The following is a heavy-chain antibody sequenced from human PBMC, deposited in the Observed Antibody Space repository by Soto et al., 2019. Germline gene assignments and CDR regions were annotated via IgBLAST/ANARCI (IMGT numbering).Heavy chain of an antibody. CDR1: GVSIHNSHSF. J-gene: IGHJ5*01. D-gene: IGHD2-15*01. CDR3: GRLVEAANRHTASDS. CDR2: VYYSGGA. V-gene: IGHV4-39*01. Sequence: SETLSLTCAVSGVSIHNSHSFWGWIRQPPGKGLEFIGSVYYSGGANYNPSLKSRVTVSIDTSNNQFSLRVNSVTAADTAVYYCGRLVEAANRHTASDSSGQGILATVSS.